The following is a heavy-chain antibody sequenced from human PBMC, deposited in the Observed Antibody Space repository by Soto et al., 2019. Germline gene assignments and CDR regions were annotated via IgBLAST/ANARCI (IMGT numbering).Heavy chain of an antibody. CDR3: ARGTSWQLPFDY. Sequence: PSETLSLTCTVPSDSISSYYWSWMRQPPGKRLEWIGYISYSGSTDYNPSLKSRVTISGDTSKNQFSLKVSSVTAADTAVYYCARGTSWQLPFDYWGQGTLVTVSS. D-gene: IGHD6-13*01. CDR1: SDSISSYY. J-gene: IGHJ4*02. V-gene: IGHV4-59*01. CDR2: ISYSGST.